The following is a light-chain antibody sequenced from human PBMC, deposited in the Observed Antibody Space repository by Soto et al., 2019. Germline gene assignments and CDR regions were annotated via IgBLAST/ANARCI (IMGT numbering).Light chain of an antibody. J-gene: IGLJ1*01. CDR3: SSCTSSSTFV. CDR2: DVS. V-gene: IGLV2-14*01. Sequence: QSVLTQPASVSESPGQSITISCTGTSSDVGAYNYVSWYQQHPGKAPKLMIYDVSHRPSGVSDRFSGSKSGNTASLTISGLQAEDEADYYCSSCTSSSTFVFGTGTKVTVL. CDR1: SSDVGAYNY.